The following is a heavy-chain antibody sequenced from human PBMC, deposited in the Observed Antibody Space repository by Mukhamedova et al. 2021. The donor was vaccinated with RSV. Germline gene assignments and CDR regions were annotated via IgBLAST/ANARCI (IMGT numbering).Heavy chain of an antibody. V-gene: IGHV4-38-2*02. J-gene: IGHJ5*02. D-gene: IGHD6-13*01. CDR2: IYHSGST. CDR3: AREGIENWFDP. Sequence: IRQPPGKGLEWIGSIYHSGSTYYNPSLKSRVTISADTSKNQFSLKLSSVTAADTAVYYCAREGIENWFDPWGQGTLVTVSS.